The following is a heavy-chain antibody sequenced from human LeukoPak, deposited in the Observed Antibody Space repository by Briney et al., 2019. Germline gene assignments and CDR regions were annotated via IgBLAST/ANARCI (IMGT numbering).Heavy chain of an antibody. V-gene: IGHV5-51*01. CDR1: GYSFTSYW. Sequence: GESLKISCKGSGYSFTSYWIGWVRQLPGKGLEWMGIIYPGDSDTRYSPSFQGQVTISADKSISTAYLQWSSLKASDTAMYYCARPPTYGHTEEAPWGQGTLVTVSS. CDR2: IYPGDSDT. D-gene: IGHD2-2*02. CDR3: ARPPTYGHTEEAP. J-gene: IGHJ4*02.